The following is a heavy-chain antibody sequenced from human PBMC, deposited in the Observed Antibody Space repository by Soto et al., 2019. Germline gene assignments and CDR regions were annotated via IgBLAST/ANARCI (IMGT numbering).Heavy chain of an antibody. CDR3: AREQAVASAMNAFEI. D-gene: IGHD2-15*01. V-gene: IGHV1-46*01. CDR2: IDPSTGST. Sequence: QVQLVQSGTEVKRPGASVKVSCKASGYTFTSDYIYCVRLAPGPGLEWMGLIDPSTGSTNYAQKCQGSVTMTRDTSTMTVFMGLSGLRSEDTAVYYWAREQAVASAMNAFEIWVQGTMVTVSS. CDR1: GYTFTSDY. J-gene: IGHJ3*02.